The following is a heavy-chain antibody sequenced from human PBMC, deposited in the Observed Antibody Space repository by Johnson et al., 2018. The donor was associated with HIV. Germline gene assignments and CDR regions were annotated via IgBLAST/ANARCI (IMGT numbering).Heavy chain of an antibody. CDR2: ISWHSGSI. V-gene: IGHV3-9*01. CDR1: GFTFDDYA. D-gene: IGHD6-13*01. J-gene: IGHJ3*02. CDR3: ARDESSRRQLRANDACDI. Sequence: VESGGGLVQPGRFLRLSCAASGFTFDDYAMHWVRQAPGKGLEWVSGISWHSGSIGYADSVKVRFTIPRVNAKNSLYLQMNRLGAEETAVYYCARDESSRRQLRANDACDIWAKGQWSPSPQ.